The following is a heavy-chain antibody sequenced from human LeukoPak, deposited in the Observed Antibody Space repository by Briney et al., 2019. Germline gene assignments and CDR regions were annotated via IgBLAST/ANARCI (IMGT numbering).Heavy chain of an antibody. CDR2: ISNRGGS. Sequence: SETLSLTCTVSGGSISSGGYYWSWIRQHPGKGLEWIAYISNRGGSYYNPSLKSRVTLSVDTSKNLLSLKLTSVTAADTAVYYCARDSLDQQLFNQGWFDPWGQGTLVTVSS. CDR1: GGSISSGGYY. D-gene: IGHD6-13*01. J-gene: IGHJ5*02. CDR3: ARDSLDQQLFNQGWFDP. V-gene: IGHV4-31*03.